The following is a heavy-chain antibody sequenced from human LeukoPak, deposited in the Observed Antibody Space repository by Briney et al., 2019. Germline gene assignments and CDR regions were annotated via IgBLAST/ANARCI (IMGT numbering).Heavy chain of an antibody. V-gene: IGHV1-24*01. CDR1: GYTLTELS. J-gene: IGHJ4*02. CDR2: FDPEDGET. CDR3: ATGGVYYDSSGYLV. Sequence: ASVKVSCKVSGYTLTELSMHWVRQAPGKGLEWMGGFDPEDGETIYAQKFQGRVTMTEDTSTDTAYMELSGLRSEDTAVYYCATGGVYYDSSGYLVWGQGTLVTVSS. D-gene: IGHD3-22*01.